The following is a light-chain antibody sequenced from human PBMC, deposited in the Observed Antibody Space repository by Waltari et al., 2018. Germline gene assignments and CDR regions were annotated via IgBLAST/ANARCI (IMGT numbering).Light chain of an antibody. V-gene: IGKV3D-15*01. CDR2: YAS. J-gene: IGKJ3*01. CDR3: QKYNDWPFT. CDR1: QSVGST. Sequence: PGERATLSCRASQSVGSTLAWYQQKPGQAPRLLIYYASSRATGIPDRFSGSGSGTEFTLTISSLDPEDVGVYYCQKYNDWPFTFGPGTKLDIK.